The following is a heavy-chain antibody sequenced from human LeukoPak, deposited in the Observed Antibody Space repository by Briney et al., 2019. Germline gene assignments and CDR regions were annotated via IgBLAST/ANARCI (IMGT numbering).Heavy chain of an antibody. J-gene: IGHJ4*02. CDR3: ARDGRIAARPFDY. CDR1: GFTFSSYS. V-gene: IGHV3-21*01. Sequence: GGSLRLSCAASGFTFSSYSMNWVRQAPGKGLEWVSSISSSSSYIYYADSVKGRFTISRDNAKNPLYLQMNSLRAEDTAVYYCARDGRIAARPFDYWGQGTLVTVSS. CDR2: ISSSSSYI. D-gene: IGHD6-6*01.